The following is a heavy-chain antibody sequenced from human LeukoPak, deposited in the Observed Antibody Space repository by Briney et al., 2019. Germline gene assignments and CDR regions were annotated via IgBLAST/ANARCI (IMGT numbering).Heavy chain of an antibody. D-gene: IGHD3-22*01. V-gene: IGHV4-59*08. J-gene: IGHJ4*02. Sequence: SETLSLTCTVSGGSISSYYWSWIRQPPGKGLEWIGYIYYSGSTNYNPSLKSRVTISVDTPKNQFSLKLSSVTAADTAVYYCARTNSDSSGYYRLFDYWGQGTLVTVSS. CDR3: ARTNSDSSGYYRLFDY. CDR1: GGSISSYY. CDR2: IYYSGST.